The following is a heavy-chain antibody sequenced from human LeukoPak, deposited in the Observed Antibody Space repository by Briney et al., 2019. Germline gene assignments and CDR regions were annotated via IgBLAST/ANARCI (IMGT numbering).Heavy chain of an antibody. J-gene: IGHJ6*02. Sequence: GGSLRLSCAASGFTFSTYAMSWVRQAPGKGLEWVSDTSGSGGSTCYADSVKGRFTISRDNSKNTLYLKMNSLKAEDTAVYYCAKAACSSTSCQYYYYYGMDVWGQGTTVTVSS. D-gene: IGHD2-2*01. V-gene: IGHV3-23*01. CDR1: GFTFSTYA. CDR2: TSGSGGST. CDR3: AKAACSSTSCQYYYYYGMDV.